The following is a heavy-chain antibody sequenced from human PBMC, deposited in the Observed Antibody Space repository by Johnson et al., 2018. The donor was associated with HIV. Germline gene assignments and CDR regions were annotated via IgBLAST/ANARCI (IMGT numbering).Heavy chain of an antibody. J-gene: IGHJ3*02. D-gene: IGHD3-22*01. CDR2: ISYDGSNK. CDR1: GFTFSSYG. CDR3: AKGIVVGVRAFDI. Sequence: QVQLVESGGGVVQPGRSLRLSCAASGFTFSSYGMHWVRQAPGKGLEWVAVISYDGSNKYYADSVKGRFTISRDNSKNTLYLHMNSLRDEDTAVYYGAKGIVVGVRAFDIWGQGTMVTVSS. V-gene: IGHV3-30*18.